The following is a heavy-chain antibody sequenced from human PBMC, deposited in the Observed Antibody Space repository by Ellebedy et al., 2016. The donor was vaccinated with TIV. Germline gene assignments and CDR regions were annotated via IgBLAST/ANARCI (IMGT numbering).Heavy chain of an antibody. CDR3: ARAYSSSRYFGMDV. J-gene: IGHJ6*02. CDR2: MNAYNGRT. CDR1: GYTFTNYG. Sequence: AASVKVSCKASGYTFTNYGVSWVRQAPGQGFEWTGWMNAYNGRTKYAQKLQGRVTMTRDTSTSTAYMELRSLRSGDTAVYYCARAYSSSRYFGMDVWGQGTTVTVSS. V-gene: IGHV1-18*01. D-gene: IGHD6-13*01.